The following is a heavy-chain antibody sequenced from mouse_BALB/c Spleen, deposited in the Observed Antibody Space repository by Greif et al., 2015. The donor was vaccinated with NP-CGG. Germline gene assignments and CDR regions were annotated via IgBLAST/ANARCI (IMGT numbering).Heavy chain of an antibody. D-gene: IGHD1-3*01. J-gene: IGHJ4*01. V-gene: IGHV1-69*02. CDR2: IDPSDSYT. CDR1: GYTFTSYW. CDR3: ARKDNRGYAMDY. Sequence: QVQLQQSGAELVKPGASVKLSCKASGYTFTSYWMHWVKQRPGQGLEWIGGIDPSDSYTNYNQKFKGKATLTVDKSSSTAYMQLSSLTSEDSAVYYCARKDNRGYAMDYWGQGSSVTVSS.